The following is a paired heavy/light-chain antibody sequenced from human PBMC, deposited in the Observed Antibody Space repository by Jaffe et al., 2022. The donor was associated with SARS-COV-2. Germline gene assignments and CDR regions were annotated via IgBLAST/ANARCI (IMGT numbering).Light chain of an antibody. V-gene: IGLV2-23*01. Sequence: QSALTQPASVSGSPGQSITISCTGTSSDFGSFNLVSWYQQYPGKAPKVIIYEGSKRPSGLSNRFSGSRSGNTASLTISALQTEDEADYYCCSYAGSYVFGTGTKVTVL. CDR1: SSDFGSFNL. CDR3: CSYAGSYV. J-gene: IGLJ1*01. CDR2: EGS.
Heavy chain of an antibody. CDR1: GGSINSYY. J-gene: IGHJ1*01. Sequence: QVQLQESGPGLVKPSETLSLTCSVSGGSINSYYWSWIRQPPGKGLEWIGYVFSTGSTNYNPSLKSRVTISVDTSKNQFSLKLTSATAADTALYYCARDLSGSGWDIWGQGTLVTVSS. CDR3: ARDLSGSGWDI. D-gene: IGHD6-19*01. CDR2: VFSTGST. V-gene: IGHV4-59*01.